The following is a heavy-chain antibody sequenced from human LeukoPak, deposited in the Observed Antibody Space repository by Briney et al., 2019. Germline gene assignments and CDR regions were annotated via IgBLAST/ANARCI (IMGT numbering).Heavy chain of an antibody. CDR3: ASSSYSCSSS. J-gene: IGHJ5*02. CDR1: GFTFTNYW. D-gene: IGHD6-6*01. Sequence: PGGSLRLSCAASGFTFTNYWMIWVRQAPGKGLEWVANINEDGSEKYYVGSVGGRFTISRDNAKNSVFLQMNSLRADDTAMYYCASSSYSCSSSWGQGTLVTVSS. V-gene: IGHV3-7*01. CDR2: INEDGSEK.